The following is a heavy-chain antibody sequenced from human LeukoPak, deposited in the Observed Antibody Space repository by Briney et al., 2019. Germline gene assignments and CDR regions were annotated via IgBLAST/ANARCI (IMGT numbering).Heavy chain of an antibody. CDR3: ARGITTTIWYFDY. V-gene: IGHV4-59*01. D-gene: IGHD1-1*01. CDR1: GGSISTYY. Sequence: SETLSLTCTVSGGSISTYYWSWIRQPPGKGLEWIGYIYYSGSTKYNPSLRSRVTMSVDTSKNQFSLKLSSLTAADTAVYYCARGITTTIWYFDYWGRGTQVTVSS. J-gene: IGHJ4*02. CDR2: IYYSGST.